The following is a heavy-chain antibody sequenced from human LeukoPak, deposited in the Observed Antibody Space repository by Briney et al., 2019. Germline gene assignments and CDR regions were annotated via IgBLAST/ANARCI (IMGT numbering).Heavy chain of an antibody. CDR3: AKLESTVTTTFDV. CDR2: LSASGGST. J-gene: IGHJ4*02. Sequence: GGSLRLSCAASGFTFSSYAMTWVRQAPGKGLEWVSALSASGGSTYYADSVKGRFTIPRDNSKNTLYLQMNSLRAEDTAVYYCAKLESTVTTTFDVWGQGTLVTVSS. CDR1: GFTFSSYA. V-gene: IGHV3-23*01. D-gene: IGHD4-17*01.